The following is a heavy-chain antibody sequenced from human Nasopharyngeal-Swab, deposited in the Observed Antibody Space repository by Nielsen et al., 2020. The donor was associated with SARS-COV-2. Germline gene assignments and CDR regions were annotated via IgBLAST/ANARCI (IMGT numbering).Heavy chain of an antibody. CDR1: GFTFDDYD. Sequence: GEYLKISCVASGFTFDDYDMHWVRQVPGKGLEWVSSISSSSSYIYYADSVKGRFTISRDNSKNKLYLQMNNLRAEDTAIYYCAKDRDSGDDSEEYYHYYGMDFWGQGAPVTVSS. CDR2: ISSSSSYI. J-gene: IGHJ6*02. CDR3: AKDRDSGDDSEEYYHYYGMDF. D-gene: IGHD5-12*01. V-gene: IGHV3-21*04.